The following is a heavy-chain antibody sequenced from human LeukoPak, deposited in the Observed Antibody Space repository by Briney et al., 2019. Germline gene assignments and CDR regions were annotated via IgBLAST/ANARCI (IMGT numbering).Heavy chain of an antibody. D-gene: IGHD2-8*02. CDR3: ATYRQVLLPFES. V-gene: IGHV3-48*03. CDR1: GFIFSRYE. J-gene: IGHJ4*02. CDR2: ISDGGNTI. Sequence: PGGSLRLSCAASGFIFSRYEINWFRQAPGKGLEWVSYISDGGNTIYYTDSVKGRFTISRDNSKSTLSLQMNSLRAEDTAIYYCATYRQVLLPFESWGQGTLVTVSS.